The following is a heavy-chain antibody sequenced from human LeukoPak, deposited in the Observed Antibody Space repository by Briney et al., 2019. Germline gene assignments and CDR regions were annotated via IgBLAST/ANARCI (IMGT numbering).Heavy chain of an antibody. V-gene: IGHV3-20*04. Sequence: GGSLRLSCAASGFTFSSYRMSWVRQAPGKGLEWVSRINWNGGSTGYADSVKGRFTISRDNAKNSLYLQMNSLRAEDTALYYCARDPHYGSDYWGQGTLVTVSS. CDR1: GFTFSSYR. CDR2: INWNGGST. CDR3: ARDPHYGSDY. J-gene: IGHJ4*02. D-gene: IGHD3-10*01.